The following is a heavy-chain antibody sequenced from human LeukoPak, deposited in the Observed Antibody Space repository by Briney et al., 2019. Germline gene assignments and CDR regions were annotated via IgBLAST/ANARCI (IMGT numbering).Heavy chain of an antibody. Sequence: PSETLSLTCTVSGASISSYYWSWIRQPPGKGLEWIGHIFYTGSSNYNPSLKSRVTISLDRSKNQFFLRLTSVTAADTAVYYCARAGAWQIDPWGQGTLVTVSS. J-gene: IGHJ5*02. D-gene: IGHD3-10*01. CDR1: GASISSYY. CDR2: IFYTGSS. V-gene: IGHV4-59*01. CDR3: ARAGAWQIDP.